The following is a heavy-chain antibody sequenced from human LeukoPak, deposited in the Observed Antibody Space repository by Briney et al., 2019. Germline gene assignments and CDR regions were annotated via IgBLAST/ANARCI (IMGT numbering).Heavy chain of an antibody. J-gene: IGHJ4*02. V-gene: IGHV3-30*18. Sequence: GRSLRLSCAASGFTFSSYGMHWVRQAPGKGLEWVAVISYDGGNKYYADSVKGRFTISRDNSKNTLYLQMNSLRAEDTAVYYCAKAPRANSSGWYSYFDYWGQGTLVTVSS. D-gene: IGHD6-19*01. CDR2: ISYDGGNK. CDR3: AKAPRANSSGWYSYFDY. CDR1: GFTFSSYG.